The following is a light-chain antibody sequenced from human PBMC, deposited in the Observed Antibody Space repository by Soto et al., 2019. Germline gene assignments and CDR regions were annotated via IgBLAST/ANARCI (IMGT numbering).Light chain of an antibody. J-gene: IGKJ1*01. CDR1: HSIRSG. V-gene: IGKV1-5*03. Sequence: DIRVTHSSSSLSPPTCRRVTWTFRASHSIRSGLAWYQQKPGKVPKLLIYSASSLENGVPSRFSGSGSGTEFTLTICGMQPDDFPTCKSHQTTRAWTFGQGGKVDIK. CDR2: SAS. CDR3: HQTTRAWT.